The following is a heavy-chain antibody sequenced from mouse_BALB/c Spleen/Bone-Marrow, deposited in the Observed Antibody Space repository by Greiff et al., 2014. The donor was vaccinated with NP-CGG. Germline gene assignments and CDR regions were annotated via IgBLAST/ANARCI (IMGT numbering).Heavy chain of an antibody. CDR3: ARGLDY. CDR2: ISTYYGDA. Sequence: QVHVKQSGAELVRPGVSVKISCKGSGYTFTDCAMHWVKQSHAKSLEWIGVISTYYGDATYNQKFEGKATMTVDKSSSTAYMELARLTSEDSAIYYCARGLDYWGQGTTLTVSS. V-gene: IGHV1S137*01. J-gene: IGHJ2*01. CDR1: GYTFTDCA.